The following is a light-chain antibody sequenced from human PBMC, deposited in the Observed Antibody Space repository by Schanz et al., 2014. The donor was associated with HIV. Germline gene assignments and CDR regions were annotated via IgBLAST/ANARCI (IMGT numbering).Light chain of an antibody. CDR1: SSNIGSDE. CDR3: QSYDSSLSVVV. Sequence: QSVLTQPPSASGTPGQRVTISCSGSSSNIGSDEVNWYQQPPGTAPKLLIYGDNSRPSGVPDRFSGSKSGTSASLAITGLQAEDEADYYCQSYDSSLSVVVFGGGTKLTVL. V-gene: IGLV1-40*01. J-gene: IGLJ2*01. CDR2: GDN.